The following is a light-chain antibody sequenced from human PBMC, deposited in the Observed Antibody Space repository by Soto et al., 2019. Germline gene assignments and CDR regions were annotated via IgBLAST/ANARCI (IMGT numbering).Light chain of an antibody. V-gene: IGKV1D-12*01. J-gene: IGKJ3*01. CDR1: QGIHNW. CDR3: QQANTFPLT. Sequence: DIQMTQSPSSVSASVGDRVTITCRASQGIHNWLAWYQQKPGKAPKLLISAVSSLQSGVPSRFSGSGFRTDFTLTISSLQPEDFATYYCQQANTFPLTFGPGTKVDIK. CDR2: AVS.